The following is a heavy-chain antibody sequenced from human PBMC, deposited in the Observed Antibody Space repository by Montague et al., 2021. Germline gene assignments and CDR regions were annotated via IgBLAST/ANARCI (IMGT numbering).Heavy chain of an antibody. CDR2: IGGTSGVT. J-gene: IGHJ4*02. D-gene: IGHD2-21*01. Sequence: SLRLSCAASGFIFSNYAMSWVRLAPGEGLEWVSLIGGTSGVTTYADSVRGQFTISRDNSKSTLWLQLNSLRAEDTGVYYRANSGGGGGSPRWAYWGQGTLVTVSS. CDR3: ANSGGGGGSPRWAY. CDR1: GFIFSNYA. V-gene: IGHV3-23*01.